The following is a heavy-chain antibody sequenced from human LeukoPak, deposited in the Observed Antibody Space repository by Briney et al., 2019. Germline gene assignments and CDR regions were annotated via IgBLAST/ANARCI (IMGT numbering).Heavy chain of an antibody. D-gene: IGHD3-22*01. CDR1: GGSISSYY. CDR3: ARDYYDSSGYYYFDY. CDR2: IYYSGST. Sequence: SETLSLTCPVSGGSISSYYWSWIRQPPGKGLEWIGYIYYSGSTNYNPSLKSRVTISVDTSKNQFSLKLSSVTAADTAVYYCARDYYDSSGYYYFDYWGQGTLVTVSS. V-gene: IGHV4-59*01. J-gene: IGHJ4*02.